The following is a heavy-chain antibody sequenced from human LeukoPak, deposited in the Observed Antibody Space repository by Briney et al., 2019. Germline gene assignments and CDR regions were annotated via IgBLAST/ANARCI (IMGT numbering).Heavy chain of an antibody. D-gene: IGHD5-24*01. CDR2: ISAYNGNT. Sequence: ASVKVSCKASGGTFSSYAISWVRQAPGQGLEWMGWISAYNGNTNYAQKLQGRVTMTTDTSTSTAYMELRSLRSDDTAVYYCARLPITGYYFDYWGQGTLVTVSS. CDR1: GGTFSSYA. CDR3: ARLPITGYYFDY. J-gene: IGHJ4*02. V-gene: IGHV1-18*01.